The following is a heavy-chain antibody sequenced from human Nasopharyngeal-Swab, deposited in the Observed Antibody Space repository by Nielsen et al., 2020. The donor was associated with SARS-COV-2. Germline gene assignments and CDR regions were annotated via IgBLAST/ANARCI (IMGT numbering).Heavy chain of an antibody. CDR3: TSRNPETGSY. Sequence: GESLKISCAASGFTFSGSAMHWVRQASGKGLEWVGRIRSKANSYATAYAASVKGRFTISRDDSKNTAYLQMNGLKTEDTAVYYCTSRNPETGSYWGQGTLVTVSS. CDR1: GFTFSGSA. D-gene: IGHD1-14*01. V-gene: IGHV3-73*01. J-gene: IGHJ4*02. CDR2: IRSKANSYAT.